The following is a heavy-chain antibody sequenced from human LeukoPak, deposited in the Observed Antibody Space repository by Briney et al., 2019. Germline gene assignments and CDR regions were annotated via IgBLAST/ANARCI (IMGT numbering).Heavy chain of an antibody. J-gene: IGHJ3*02. CDR2: IHYSGST. CDR1: GGSVTSGSYY. D-gene: IGHD3-16*01. CDR3: ARHPLRGNDAFDI. Sequence: SETLSLTCSVSGGSVTSGSYYWTWIRQPPGKELEWIGYIHYSGSTNYNPSLKSRVTISIDTSKDQFSLKLSSVTAADTAVYFCARHPLRGNDAFDIWGQGTLVTVSS. V-gene: IGHV4-61*01.